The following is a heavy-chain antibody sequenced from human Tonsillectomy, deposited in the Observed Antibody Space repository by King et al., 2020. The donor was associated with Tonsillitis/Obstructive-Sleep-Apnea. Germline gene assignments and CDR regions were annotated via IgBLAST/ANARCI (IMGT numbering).Heavy chain of an antibody. CDR1: GFTFTSYY. CDR3: ARDRLGMDV. J-gene: IGHJ6*04. V-gene: IGHV1-46*01. Sequence: QLVQSGAEVEKPGASVKVSCKASGFTFTSYYVHWVRQAPGQGLEWMGIINPRGGGTNYAQKFQGRVTMTRDTSTSTVYMQLSSLTSEDTAVYYCARDRLGMDVWGKGTTVTVSS. CDR2: INPRGGGT. D-gene: IGHD7-27*01.